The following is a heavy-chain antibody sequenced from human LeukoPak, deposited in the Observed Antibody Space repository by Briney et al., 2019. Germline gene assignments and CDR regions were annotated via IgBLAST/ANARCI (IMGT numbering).Heavy chain of an antibody. Sequence: SQTLSLTCAISGDSVSSNSVTWNWIRQSPSRGLEWLGRTYYRSKWSNDYAVSMKSRITTNPDTSKNQFSLQLNSVTPEDTAVYYCARVSGGVFGYWGQGTLVTVSS. D-gene: IGHD3-10*01. CDR3: ARVSGGVFGY. CDR1: GDSVSSNSVT. V-gene: IGHV6-1*01. CDR2: TYYRSKWSN. J-gene: IGHJ4*02.